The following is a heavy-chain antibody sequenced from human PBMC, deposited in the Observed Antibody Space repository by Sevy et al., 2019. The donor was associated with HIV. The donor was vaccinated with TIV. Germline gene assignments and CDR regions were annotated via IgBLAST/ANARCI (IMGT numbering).Heavy chain of an antibody. CDR3: ARGLNPGYDSSGYYSDLFDY. CDR2: INHSGST. CDR1: GGSFSGYY. Sequence: SETLSLTCAVYGGSFSGYYWSWIRQPPGKGLEWIGEINHSGSTNYNPSLKSRVTISVDTSKNQFSLMLSSVTAADTAVYYCARGLNPGYDSSGYYSDLFDYWGQGTLVTVSS. J-gene: IGHJ4*02. V-gene: IGHV4-34*01. D-gene: IGHD3-22*01.